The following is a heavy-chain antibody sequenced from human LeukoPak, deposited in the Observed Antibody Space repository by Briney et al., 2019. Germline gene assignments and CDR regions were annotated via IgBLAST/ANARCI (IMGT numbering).Heavy chain of an antibody. CDR1: GFTFSSYA. D-gene: IGHD6-6*01. CDR2: ISGSGGST. CDR3: VNLAVAARRNAAFDI. J-gene: IGHJ3*02. V-gene: IGHV3-23*01. Sequence: GGSLRLSCAASGFTFSSYAMSWVRQAPGKGLGWVSAISGSGGSTYYADSVKGRFTISRDNSKNTLYLQMNSLRAEDTAVYYCVNLAVAARRNAAFDIWGQGTMVTVSS.